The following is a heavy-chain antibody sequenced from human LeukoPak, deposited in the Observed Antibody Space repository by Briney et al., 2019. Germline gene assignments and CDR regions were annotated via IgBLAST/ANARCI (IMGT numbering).Heavy chain of an antibody. Sequence: PSQTLSLTCTLSGPSISMSNSYWDWLRQPPGKGLEWIASIYFSGSTYYYPSLKSRVTISVDTSKNQFSLKLNSMTAADTAVYYCARHIGESGWDPLGAFDIWGQGTMVTVSS. CDR2: IYFSGST. CDR1: GPSISMSNSY. CDR3: ARHIGESGWDPLGAFDI. V-gene: IGHV4-39*01. J-gene: IGHJ3*02. D-gene: IGHD3-10*01.